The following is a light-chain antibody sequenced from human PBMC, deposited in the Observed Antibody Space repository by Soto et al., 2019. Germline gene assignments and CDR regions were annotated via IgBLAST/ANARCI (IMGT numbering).Light chain of an antibody. CDR2: KAA. J-gene: IGKJ2*01. CDR1: QRVSNC. V-gene: IGKV1-5*03. CDR3: QQYSTFSPYT. Sequence: DIQMTHSPSTLFAPVGDGVTPTCRAHQRVSNCWACYQQKPGKAPKVLMYKAANLESWVPSRFIGSGSGREFTLTISSLQPDDSATYYCQQYSTFSPYTFGQGTKLEIK.